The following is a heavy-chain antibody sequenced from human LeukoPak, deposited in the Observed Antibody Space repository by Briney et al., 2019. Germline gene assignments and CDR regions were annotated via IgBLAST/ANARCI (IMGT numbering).Heavy chain of an antibody. CDR1: GYTFTSYG. V-gene: IGHV1-18*01. Sequence: ASVKVSCKASGYTFTSYGISWVRQAPGQGLEWMGWISAYNGNTNYAQKLQGRVTMTTDTSTSTAYMELRSLRSDDTAVYYCARELTYYYGSGSPSPFDYWGQGTLVTVSS. J-gene: IGHJ4*02. CDR2: ISAYNGNT. D-gene: IGHD3-10*01. CDR3: ARELTYYYGSGSPSPFDY.